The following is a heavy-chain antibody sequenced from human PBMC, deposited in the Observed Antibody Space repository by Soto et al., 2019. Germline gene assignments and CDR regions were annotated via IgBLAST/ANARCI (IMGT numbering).Heavy chain of an antibody. D-gene: IGHD5-18*01. V-gene: IGHV4-61*01. CDR1: GGSVSSGSYY. J-gene: IGHJ4*02. CDR2: IYYSGST. CDR3: ARVNTAMVLDY. Sequence: SETLSLTCTVSGGSVSSGSYYWGWIRQPPGKGLEWIGYIYYSGSTNYNPSLKSRVTISVDTSKNQFSLKLSSVTAADTAVYYCARVNTAMVLDYWGQGTLVTVSS.